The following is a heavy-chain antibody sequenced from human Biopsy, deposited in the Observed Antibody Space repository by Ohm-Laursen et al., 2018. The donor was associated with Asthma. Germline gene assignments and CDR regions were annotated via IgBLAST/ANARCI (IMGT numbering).Heavy chain of an antibody. D-gene: IGHD1-14*01. CDR2: ILFDGRKI. CDR3: ARDGPELPTELDY. CDR1: GFNFHNYG. V-gene: IGHV3-33*05. Sequence: SLRLSCAAPGFNFHNYGMNWVRQAPGKGLEWVAQILFDGRKINYPDSVKGRFTISRDNAKNSLYLQMNSLRAEDTAVYYCARDGPELPTELDYWGPGTLVTVSS. J-gene: IGHJ4*02.